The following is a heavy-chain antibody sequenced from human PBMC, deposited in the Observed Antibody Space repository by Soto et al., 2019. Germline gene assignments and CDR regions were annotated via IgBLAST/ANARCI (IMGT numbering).Heavy chain of an antibody. D-gene: IGHD2-21*01. J-gene: IGHJ5*02. CDR3: ARGCGGDYLSNFDP. CDR1: GYMFTTYA. Sequence: GASVKVSCEASGYMFTTYAIHWVRQAPGQTLEWMGWINAGDGNTKYSEKFHRRVTITTDRSASTAYMELASLRSEDTAVYYCARGCGGDYLSNFDPWGHGTMITVST. V-gene: IGHV1-3*01. CDR2: INAGDGNT.